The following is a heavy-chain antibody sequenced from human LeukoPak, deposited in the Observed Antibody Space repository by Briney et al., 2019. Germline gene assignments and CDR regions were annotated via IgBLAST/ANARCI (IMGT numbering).Heavy chain of an antibody. CDR2: ISGSGGST. CDR1: GFTFSSYA. Sequence: GGSLRLSCAASGFTFSSYAMSWVRQAPGKGLEWVSAISGSGGSTYYADSVKGRFTISRDNSKNTLYLQMNSLRAEDTAVYYCAKVSARTTRHPSIAARPGWFDPWGQGTLVTVSS. J-gene: IGHJ5*02. CDR3: AKVSARTTRHPSIAARPGWFDP. V-gene: IGHV3-23*01. D-gene: IGHD6-6*01.